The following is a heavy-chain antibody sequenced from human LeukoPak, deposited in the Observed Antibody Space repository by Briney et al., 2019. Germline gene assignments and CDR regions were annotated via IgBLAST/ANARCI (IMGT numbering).Heavy chain of an antibody. CDR1: GGSFSGYY. CDR2: INHSGST. D-gene: IGHD3-10*01. CDR3: ARDQRSGPVTYYRGDY. J-gene: IGHJ4*02. V-gene: IGHV4-34*01. Sequence: SETLSLTCAVYGGSFSGYYWSWIRQPPGKGLEWIGEINHSGSTNYNPSLKSRVTISVDTSKNQFSLKLSSVTAEDTAVYYCARDQRSGPVTYYRGDYWGQGTLVTVSS.